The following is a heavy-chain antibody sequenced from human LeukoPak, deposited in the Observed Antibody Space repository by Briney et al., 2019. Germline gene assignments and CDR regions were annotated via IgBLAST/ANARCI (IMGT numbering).Heavy chain of an antibody. CDR3: ARESGDYYDSSGYYPFDY. Sequence: SETLSLTCTVSGGSVSYYYWSWIRQLPGKGLEWIGSVFYSGTTNYNPSLKSRVTISVDTSKNQFSLKLSSVTAADTAVYYCARESGDYYDSSGYYPFDYWGQGTLVTVSS. CDR1: GGSVSYYY. D-gene: IGHD3-22*01. J-gene: IGHJ4*02. CDR2: VFYSGTT. V-gene: IGHV4-59*02.